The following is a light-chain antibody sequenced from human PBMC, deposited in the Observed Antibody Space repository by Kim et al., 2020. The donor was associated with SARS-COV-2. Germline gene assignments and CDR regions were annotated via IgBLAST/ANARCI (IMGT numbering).Light chain of an antibody. CDR2: GAS. Sequence: ETVLTQSPGTLSLSPGERATLSCRASESVSSNNLAWNQQKPGQAPRLLIYGASSRATGIPERFSGSGSGTDFTLTISRLEPEDFAVFYCQQYGSSWTFGQGTKVDIK. V-gene: IGKV3-20*01. J-gene: IGKJ1*01. CDR3: QQYGSSWT. CDR1: ESVSSNN.